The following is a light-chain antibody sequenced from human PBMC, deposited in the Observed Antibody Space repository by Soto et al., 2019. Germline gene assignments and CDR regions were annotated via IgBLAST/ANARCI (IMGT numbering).Light chain of an antibody. CDR2: RDS. CDR3: QVWDSSTVV. J-gene: IGLJ3*02. CDR1: NIGSKN. V-gene: IGLV3-9*01. Sequence: SYELTQPLSASVALGTTARISCGGNNIGSKNVHGYQQKPGQAPVLVIYRDSNRPSGIPERFSGSNSVNTATLPISRAQAGDEADYYCQVWDSSTVVFGGGTKLTVL.